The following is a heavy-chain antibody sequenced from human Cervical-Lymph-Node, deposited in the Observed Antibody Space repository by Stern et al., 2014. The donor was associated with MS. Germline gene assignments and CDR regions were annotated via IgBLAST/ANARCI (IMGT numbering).Heavy chain of an antibody. CDR2: ILYDGSKE. CDR3: AKDRKTYYYGSGSYYNSYYFDY. J-gene: IGHJ4*02. V-gene: IGHV3-30*18. Sequence: VQLVESGGGAVQPGRSLRLSCVASGFTFTTYGMHWVRQAPGKGLEWVAGILYDGSKEYYADSVKGRFTISRDNSKNTLYLQMSSLRAEDTAVYYCAKDRKTYYYGSGSYYNSYYFDYWGQGTLVTVSS. D-gene: IGHD3-10*01. CDR1: GFTFTTYG.